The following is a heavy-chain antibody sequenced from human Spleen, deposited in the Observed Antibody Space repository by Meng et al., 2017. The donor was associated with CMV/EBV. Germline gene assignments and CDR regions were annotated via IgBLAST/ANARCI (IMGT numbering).Heavy chain of an antibody. V-gene: IGHV4-38-2*02. CDR2: MYHSGST. CDR1: GYSISSGYY. Sequence: SETLSLTCTVSGYSISSGYYWGWIRQPPGKGLEWIGSMYHSGSTYYNPSLESRVTISVDTSKNQFALKLNSVTAADTAVYYCARLRDSLHSGFDNWGQGTLVTVSS. D-gene: IGHD3-22*01. CDR3: ARLRDSLHSGFDN. J-gene: IGHJ4*02.